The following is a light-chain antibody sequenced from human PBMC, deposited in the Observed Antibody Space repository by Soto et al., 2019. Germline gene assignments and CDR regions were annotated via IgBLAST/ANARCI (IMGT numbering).Light chain of an antibody. J-gene: IGKJ4*01. CDR3: LQYSGYVPT. CDR2: GAS. CDR1: QSVSSN. Sequence: EIVMTQSPATLSVSPGERATLSCRASQSVSSNLAWYQQKPGQAPRLLIYGASTRATGIPARFSGSGSGTEFTLTISSLQSEDFATYYCLQYSGYVPTFGGGTKV. V-gene: IGKV3-15*01.